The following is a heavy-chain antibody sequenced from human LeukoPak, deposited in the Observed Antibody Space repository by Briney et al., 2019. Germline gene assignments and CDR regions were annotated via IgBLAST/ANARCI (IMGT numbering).Heavy chain of an antibody. CDR2: IYSGGST. V-gene: IGHV3-53*01. CDR1: GFTVSSNY. D-gene: IGHD3-9*01. J-gene: IGHJ5*02. Sequence: GGSLRLSCAASGFTVSSNYMSWVRQAPGKGLEWVSVIYSGGSTYYADSVKGRFTISRDNSKNTLYLQMNSRRAEDSAVYYCARVRTINYDILTEFDPWGQGTLVTVSS. CDR3: ARVRTINYDILTEFDP.